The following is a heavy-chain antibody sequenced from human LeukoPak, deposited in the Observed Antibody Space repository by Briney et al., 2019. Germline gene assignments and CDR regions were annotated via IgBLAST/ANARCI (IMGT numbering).Heavy chain of an antibody. CDR1: GFTVSSNS. CDR2: ISSSSSYI. V-gene: IGHV3-21*01. J-gene: IGHJ6*03. Sequence: GGSLRLSCTVSGFTVSSNSMSWVRQAPGKGLEWVSSISSSSSYIYYADSVKGRFTISRDNAKNTLYLQMNSLRAEDTAVYYCARASSGSSYYYMDVWGRGTTVTVSS. D-gene: IGHD3-22*01. CDR3: ARASSGSSYYYMDV.